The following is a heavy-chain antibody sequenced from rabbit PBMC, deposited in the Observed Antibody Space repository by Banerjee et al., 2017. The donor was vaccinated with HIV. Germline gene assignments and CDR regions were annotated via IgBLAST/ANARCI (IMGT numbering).Heavy chain of an antibody. Sequence: QEQLEESGGDLVKPEGSLTLTCTASGFSLSGNYWICWVRQAPGKGLEWIACIYAGSSGSTWYASWVNGRFTISKTSSTTVTLQMTSLTAADTATYFCARDLAGVIGWNFNLWGPGTLVTVS. CDR3: ARDLAGVIGWNFNL. CDR2: IYAGSSGST. D-gene: IGHD4-1*01. J-gene: IGHJ4*01. CDR1: GFSLSGNYW. V-gene: IGHV1S45*01.